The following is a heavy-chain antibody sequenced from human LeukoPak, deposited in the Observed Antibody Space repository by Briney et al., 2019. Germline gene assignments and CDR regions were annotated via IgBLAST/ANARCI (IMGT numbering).Heavy chain of an antibody. D-gene: IGHD2-21*01. Sequence: SETLSLTCAVYGGSFSGYYWSWIRQPPGKGLEWIGEINHSGSTNYNPSLKCRVTISVDTSKNQFSLKLSSVTAADTAVYYCARGLVFPDYWGQGTLVTVSS. J-gene: IGHJ4*02. V-gene: IGHV4-34*01. CDR3: ARGLVFPDY. CDR2: INHSGST. CDR1: GGSFSGYY.